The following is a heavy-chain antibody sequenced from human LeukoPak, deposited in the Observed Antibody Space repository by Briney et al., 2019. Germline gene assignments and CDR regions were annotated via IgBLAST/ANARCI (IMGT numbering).Heavy chain of an antibody. CDR3: ARRLGTGAVDP. J-gene: IGHJ5*02. CDR1: GGSISSSSYY. D-gene: IGHD1-26*01. CDR2: IYYSGST. V-gene: IGHV4-39*01. Sequence: PSETLSLTCTVSGGSISSSSYYWGWIRQPPGKGLEWIGSIYYSGSTYYNPSLKSRVTISVDTSKNQFSLKLSSVTAADTAVYYCARRLGTGAVDPWGQGTLVTVSS.